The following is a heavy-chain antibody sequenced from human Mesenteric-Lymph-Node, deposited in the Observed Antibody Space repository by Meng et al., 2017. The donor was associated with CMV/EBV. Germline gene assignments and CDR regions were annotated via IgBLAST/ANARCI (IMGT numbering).Heavy chain of an antibody. V-gene: IGHV1-8*01. J-gene: IGHJ6*02. D-gene: IGHD6-6*01. CDR1: GYAFDNYG. CDR2: MNPNSGNT. CDR3: AREGLYSSSSGGMDV. Sequence: ASVKVSCKTSGYAFDNYGISWVRQAPGQGLEWMGWMNPNSGNTGYAQKFQGRVTITRNTSISTAYMELSSLRSEDTAVYYCAREGLYSSSSGGMDVWGQGTTVTVSS.